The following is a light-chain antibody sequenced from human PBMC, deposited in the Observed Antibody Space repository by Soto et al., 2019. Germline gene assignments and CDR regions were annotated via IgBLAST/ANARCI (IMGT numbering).Light chain of an antibody. V-gene: IGKV3-15*01. CDR2: AAS. CDR3: QQYHNWPPPIT. Sequence: EILLTQSPATLSVSPRDRVPLSCTASQTVCSNLACYQQKQAQPPRLLIYAASTGATDLPARFSGSGSGTEFTLTISSMQSEDFAVYYCQQYHNWPPPITFGQGTQLENK. CDR1: QTVCSN. J-gene: IGKJ5*01.